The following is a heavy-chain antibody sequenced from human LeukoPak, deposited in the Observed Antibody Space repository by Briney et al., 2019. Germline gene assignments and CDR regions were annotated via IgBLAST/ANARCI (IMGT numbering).Heavy chain of an antibody. CDR3: AREREGAFDY. V-gene: IGHV3-7*01. Sequence: PGGSLRLSCAASGFTFSTFWMSWVRQAPGKGLEWVANIKQDGSDQYDVDSVVGRFTISRDNAQNSLYLQMNSLRAEDTAVYYCAREREGAFDYWGQGTLVTVSS. CDR2: IKQDGSDQ. D-gene: IGHD1-26*01. CDR1: GFTFSTFW. J-gene: IGHJ4*02.